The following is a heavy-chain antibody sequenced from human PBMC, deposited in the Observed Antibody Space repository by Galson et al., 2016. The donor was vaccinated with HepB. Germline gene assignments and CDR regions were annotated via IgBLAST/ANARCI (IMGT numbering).Heavy chain of an antibody. V-gene: IGHV4-31*03. CDR3: ARVPSVRGPHRGFGDY. Sequence: TLSLTCTVSGVSIDSGLYFWTWFRRHPGKGLEWVGHSDYSGNTYYHPSLKSRVTVSLDTSKNQFSLRLNSVTAANTAVYHCARVPSVRGPHRGFGDYWGQGTLVTVSS. CDR2: SDYSGNT. D-gene: IGHD3-10*01. J-gene: IGHJ4*02. CDR1: GVSIDSGLYF.